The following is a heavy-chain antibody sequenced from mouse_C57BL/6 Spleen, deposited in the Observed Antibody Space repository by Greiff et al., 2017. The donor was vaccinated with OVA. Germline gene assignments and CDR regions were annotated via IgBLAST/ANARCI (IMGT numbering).Heavy chain of an antibody. CDR2: IDPSDSYT. V-gene: IGHV1-69*01. CDR3: ARRFYHGYDYAMDY. CDR1: GYTFTSYW. D-gene: IGHD2-2*01. Sequence: QVQLQQPGAELVMPGASVKLSCKASGYTFTSYWMHWVKQRPGQGLEWIGEIDPSDSYTNYNQKFKGKSTLTVDKSSSTAYMQLSSLTSEDSAVYYCARRFYHGYDYAMDYWGQGTSVTVSS. J-gene: IGHJ4*01.